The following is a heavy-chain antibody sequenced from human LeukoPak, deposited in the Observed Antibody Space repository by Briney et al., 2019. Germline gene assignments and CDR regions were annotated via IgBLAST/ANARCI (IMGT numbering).Heavy chain of an antibody. Sequence: GGSLGLSCEASGFTVSDNYMSWVRQAPEEGLEWVSVVNSGGRTYYADSVEGRFTISRDNSKNTLYLQMNSLRVEDTAVYYCARGDNFDYWGQGALVTVSS. V-gene: IGHV3-66*01. CDR1: GFTVSDNY. J-gene: IGHJ4*02. CDR3: ARGDNFDY. D-gene: IGHD3-16*01. CDR2: VNSGGRT.